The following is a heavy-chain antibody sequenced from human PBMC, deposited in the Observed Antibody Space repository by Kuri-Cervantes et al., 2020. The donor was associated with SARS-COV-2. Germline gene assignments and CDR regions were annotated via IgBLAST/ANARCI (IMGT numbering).Heavy chain of an antibody. J-gene: IGHJ4*02. V-gene: IGHV3-21*04. CDR3: AREKRRGYSYGYAVY. Sequence: GSLRLSCAASEFTFDDYAMHWVRQAPGKGLEWVSSISSSSSYIYYADSVKGRFTISRDNAKNSLYLQMNSLRAEDTAVYYCAREKRRGYSYGYAVYWGQGTLVTVSS. CDR1: EFTFDDYA. CDR2: ISSSSSYI. D-gene: IGHD5-18*01.